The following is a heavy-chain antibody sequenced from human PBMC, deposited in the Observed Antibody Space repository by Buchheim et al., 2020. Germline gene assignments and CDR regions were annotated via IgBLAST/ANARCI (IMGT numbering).Heavy chain of an antibody. J-gene: IGHJ5*02. D-gene: IGHD3-22*01. CDR1: GFTVSSXS. CDR2: IYGGGAT. CDR3: ARRQPSGSWFDP. V-gene: IGHV3-66*01. Sequence: EVQLVESGGGLVQPGGSLRLSCAVSGFTVSSXSMSWVRQAPGKGLEWVSAIYGGGATYYTDSVKGRFNXSRDSSKNTRDLQMNRLRVEDTAMYYCARRQPSGSWFDPWGQGTL.